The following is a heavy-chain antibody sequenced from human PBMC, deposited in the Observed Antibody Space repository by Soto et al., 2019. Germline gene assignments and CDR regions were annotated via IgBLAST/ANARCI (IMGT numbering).Heavy chain of an antibody. J-gene: IGHJ4*02. CDR1: GGSFSGYY. Sequence: SETLSLTCAVYGGSFSGYYWSWIRQPPGKGLEWIGEINHSGSTNYNPSLKSRATISVDTSKNQFSLKLSSVTAADTAVYYCARGMWIQLWYAFDYWGQGTLVTVSS. CDR2: INHSGST. V-gene: IGHV4-34*01. CDR3: ARGMWIQLWYAFDY. D-gene: IGHD5-18*01.